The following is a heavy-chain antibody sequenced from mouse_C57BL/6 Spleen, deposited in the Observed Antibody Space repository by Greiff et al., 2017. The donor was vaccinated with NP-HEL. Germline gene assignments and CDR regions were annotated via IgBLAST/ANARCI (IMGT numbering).Heavy chain of an antibody. Sequence: QVQLQQPGAELVRPGTSVKLSCKASGYTFTSYWMHWVKQRPGQGLEWIGVIDPSDSYTNYNQKFKGKATLTVDTSSSTAYMQLSSLTSEDSAFYYCARAYYSNYEYFDYWGQGTTLTVSS. CDR2: IDPSDSYT. J-gene: IGHJ2*01. D-gene: IGHD2-5*01. V-gene: IGHV1-59*01. CDR3: ARAYYSNYEYFDY. CDR1: GYTFTSYW.